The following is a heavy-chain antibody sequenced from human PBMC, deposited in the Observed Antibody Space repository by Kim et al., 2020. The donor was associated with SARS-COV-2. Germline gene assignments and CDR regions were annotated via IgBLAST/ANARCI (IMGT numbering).Heavy chain of an antibody. Sequence: SETLSLTCTVSGGSISSSSYYWGWIRQPPGKGLEWIGSIYYSGSTYYNPSLKSRVTISVDTSKNQFSLKLSSVTAADTAVYYCVQYYYGSGGPYYFDYWGQGTLVTVSS. CDR2: IYYSGST. V-gene: IGHV4-39*01. CDR1: GGSISSSSYY. D-gene: IGHD3-10*01. CDR3: VQYYYGSGGPYYFDY. J-gene: IGHJ4*02.